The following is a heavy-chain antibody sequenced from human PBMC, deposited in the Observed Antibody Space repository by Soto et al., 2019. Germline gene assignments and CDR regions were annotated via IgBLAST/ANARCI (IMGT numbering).Heavy chain of an antibody. CDR3: ARLYSGSYYYFDY. V-gene: IGHV4-39*01. CDR1: GGSISSSSYY. CDR2: IYYSGSS. J-gene: IGHJ4*02. Sequence: SETLSLTCTVSGGSISSSSYYWGWIRQPPGKGLEWIGSIYYSGSSYYNPSLKRQITIAVGTSKNQFSLKLSSVTAADTAVYYCARLYSGSYYYFDYWGQGTLVTVSS. D-gene: IGHD1-26*01.